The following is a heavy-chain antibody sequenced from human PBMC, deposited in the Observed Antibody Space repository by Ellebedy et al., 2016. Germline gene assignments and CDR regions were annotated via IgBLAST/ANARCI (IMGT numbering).Heavy chain of an antibody. CDR2: IYYSGST. D-gene: IGHD2-2*01. Sequence: SETLSLXXTVSGGSISSGGYYWSWIHQHPGKGLEWIGYIYYSGSTYYNPSLKSRVTISVDTSKNQFSLKLSSVTAADTAVYYCARVVVPAAPTGSWFDPWGQGTLVTVSS. CDR1: GGSISSGGYY. J-gene: IGHJ5*02. CDR3: ARVVVPAAPTGSWFDP. V-gene: IGHV4-31*03.